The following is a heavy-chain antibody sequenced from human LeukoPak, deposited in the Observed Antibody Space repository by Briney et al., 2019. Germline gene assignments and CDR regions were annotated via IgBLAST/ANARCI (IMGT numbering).Heavy chain of an antibody. CDR1: GFTVSSNY. Sequence: QAGGSLRLSCAASGFTVSSNYMSWVRQAPGKGLEWVSVIYSGGNTYYADSVQGRFTISRDNSKNTLYLQMNSLRAEDTAVYYCARLYSGSYLPVYYFDYWGQGTLVTVSS. CDR3: ARLYSGSYLPVYYFDY. CDR2: IYSGGNT. J-gene: IGHJ4*02. D-gene: IGHD1-26*01. V-gene: IGHV3-53*01.